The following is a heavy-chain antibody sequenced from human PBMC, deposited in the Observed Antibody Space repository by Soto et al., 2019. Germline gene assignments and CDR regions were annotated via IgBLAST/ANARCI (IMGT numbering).Heavy chain of an antibody. V-gene: IGHV3-30*18. J-gene: IGHJ6*02. CDR3: AKETRSRAVTATRVNGMDV. CDR2: ISHDGSNQ. Sequence: GGFLRLSCAPSGFSFSDFGMHWVRQAPGKGLEWVAAISHDGSNQYYGDSVKGRFSISRDHPNNRLYLQMNNLKVEDSAIYYCAKETRSRAVTATRVNGMDVWGQGTTVTVSS. D-gene: IGHD2-21*02. CDR1: GFSFSDFG.